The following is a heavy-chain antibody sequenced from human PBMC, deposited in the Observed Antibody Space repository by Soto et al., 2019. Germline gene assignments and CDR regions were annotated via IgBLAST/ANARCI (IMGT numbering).Heavy chain of an antibody. CDR2: IIPIFGTA. D-gene: IGHD7-27*01. CDR1: GGTFSSYA. J-gene: IGHJ6*02. V-gene: IGHV1-69*12. Sequence: QVQLVQSGAEVKKRGSSVKVSCKASGGTFSSYAISWVRQAPGQGLEWMGGIIPIFGTADYAQNSQGRVTITADESTSTAYMELSSLRSEDTAVYYCASHWGQTKRYYYYGMDVWGQGTTVTVSS. CDR3: ASHWGQTKRYYYYGMDV.